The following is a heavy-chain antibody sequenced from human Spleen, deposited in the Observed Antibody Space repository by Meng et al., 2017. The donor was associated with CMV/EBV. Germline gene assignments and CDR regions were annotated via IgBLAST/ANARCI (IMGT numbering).Heavy chain of an antibody. V-gene: IGHV4-39*01. D-gene: IGHD5-18*01. CDR1: GGSISSCSYY. CDR2: INYSGST. Sequence: GSLTLSCTVSGGSISSCSYYWGWLRQPPGKGLEWSGSINYSGSTYDNPSLKSRVTISVDTSKNQFSLKLSSVTAADTAVYYCAGLGRSYGYYCYYGMDVWGQGTTVTVSS. CDR3: AGLGRSYGYYCYYGMDV. J-gene: IGHJ6*02.